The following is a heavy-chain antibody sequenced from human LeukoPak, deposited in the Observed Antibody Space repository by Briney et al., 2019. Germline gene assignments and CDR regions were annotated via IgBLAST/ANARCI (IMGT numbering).Heavy chain of an antibody. CDR1: GGSISSGGYY. CDR3: ARGSGLLPVDY. CDR2: IYYSAST. V-gene: IGHV4-31*03. J-gene: IGHJ4*02. Sequence: SQTLSLTCTVSGGSISSGGYYWSWIRQHPGKGLAWIGYIYYSASTYYNPSLKSRVTISVDTSKNQFSPKLSSVTAADTAVYYCARGSGLLPVDYWGQGTLVTVSS. D-gene: IGHD2-15*01.